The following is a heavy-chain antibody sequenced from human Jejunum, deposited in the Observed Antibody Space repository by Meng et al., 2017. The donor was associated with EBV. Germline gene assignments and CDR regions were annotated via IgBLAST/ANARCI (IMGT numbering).Heavy chain of an antibody. V-gene: IGHV4-4*02. CDR1: GGSMGTDNR. CDR2: RHHRGRI. Sequence: QGELPGSRVGCVKPARTPVASCACSGGSMGTDNRGGWLRRSLGKGLEDIGERHHRGRIQYFPRLKRQDTISVDKPHKLMTRKLISVRAADTAVYYSSRGRGVTDYWGQGTLVTVSS. CDR3: SRGRGVTDY. J-gene: IGHJ4*02. D-gene: IGHD3-10*01.